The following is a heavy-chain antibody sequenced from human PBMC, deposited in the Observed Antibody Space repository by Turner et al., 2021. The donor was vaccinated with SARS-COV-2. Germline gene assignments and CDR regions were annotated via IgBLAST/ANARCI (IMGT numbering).Heavy chain of an antibody. CDR3: SSSGSYFTDY. CDR1: GFTFSSYS. V-gene: IGHV3-21*01. D-gene: IGHD1-26*01. Sequence: EVQLVESGGGLVKPGGSLRLSCAASGFTFSSYSMNWVRQAPGKGLECVSSISSSSSYIYYADSVKGRFTISRDNAKNSLYLQMNSLRAEDTAVYFCSSSGSYFTDYWGQGTLVTVSS. J-gene: IGHJ4*02. CDR2: ISSSSSYI.